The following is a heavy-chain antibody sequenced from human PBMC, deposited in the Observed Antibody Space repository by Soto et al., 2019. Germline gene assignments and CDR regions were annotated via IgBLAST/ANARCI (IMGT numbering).Heavy chain of an antibody. CDR1: GGTFSSYA. D-gene: IGHD3-22*01. CDR3: ARAGIYDSSGYYFYWSDC. Sequence: QVQLVQSGAEGKKPGSSVKVSCKASGGTFSSYAISWVRQAPGQGLEWMGGSIPIFGTANYAQKFQGRVTITADDSSSTAYMEQSSWISDETAVDYCARAGIYDSSGYYFYWSDCWGQGTLVTVSS. V-gene: IGHV1-69*01. CDR2: SIPIFGTA. J-gene: IGHJ4*02.